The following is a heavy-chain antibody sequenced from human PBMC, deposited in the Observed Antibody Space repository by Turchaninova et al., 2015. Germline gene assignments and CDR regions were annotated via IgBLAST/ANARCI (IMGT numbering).Heavy chain of an antibody. D-gene: IGHD2-21*02. CDR3: AKGGVTAIDAFDS. Sequence: QVQLVESGGGVVQPGESLGRPGAAVGFTFSNHGIHWVRQAPGKGLEWVEFIRYDGSNKYYSDSVKGRFTISRDNSKNTLYLQMISLRAEDTAVYYCAKGGVTAIDAFDSWGQGTMVTVSS. CDR1: GFTFSNHG. V-gene: IGHV3-30*02. J-gene: IGHJ3*02. CDR2: IRYDGSNK.